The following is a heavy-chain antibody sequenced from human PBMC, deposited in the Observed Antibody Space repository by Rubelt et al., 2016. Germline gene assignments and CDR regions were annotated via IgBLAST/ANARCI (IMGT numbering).Heavy chain of an antibody. Sequence: QVQLVQSGAEVKKPGASVQVSCKASGYTFTSYAMNWVRQAPGQGLEWMGWINTNTGNPTYAQGFTGRFVFSFDTSVSTAYLQISSLKAEDTAVYYCAREFVVVPAASDGYYYYYGMDVWGQGTTVTVSS. J-gene: IGHJ6*02. CDR3: AREFVVVPAASDGYYYYYGMDV. CDR2: INTNTGNP. CDR1: GYTFTSYA. D-gene: IGHD2-2*01. V-gene: IGHV7-4-1*02.